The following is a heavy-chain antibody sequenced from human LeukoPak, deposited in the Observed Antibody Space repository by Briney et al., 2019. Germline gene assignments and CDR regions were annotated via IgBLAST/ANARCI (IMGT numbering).Heavy chain of an antibody. CDR3: ARRLYGSGSYYDY. V-gene: IGHV3-11*01. D-gene: IGHD3-10*01. CDR2: ISSSGSTI. CDR1: GFIFSTYA. J-gene: IGHJ4*02. Sequence: GGSLRLSCAASGFIFSTYAMSWVRQAPGKGLEWVSYISSSGSTIYYADSVKGRFTISRDNAKNSLYLQMNSLRAEDTAAYYCARRLYGSGSYYDYWGQGTLVTVSS.